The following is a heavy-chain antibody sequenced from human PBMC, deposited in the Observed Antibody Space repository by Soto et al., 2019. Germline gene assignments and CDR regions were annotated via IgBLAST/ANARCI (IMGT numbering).Heavy chain of an antibody. D-gene: IGHD1-26*01. Sequence: QVQLQESGPGLVKPSETLSLTCTVSGDSMSNYYWYWIRQPPGKGLEWIGYIFYIGSTNYNPSLKSRVTMSVDTSKNQFSLKLSSVAAADTAVYYCARRDRYSGTYFDFWGQGILVTVSS. V-gene: IGHV4-59*08. CDR3: ARRDRYSGTYFDF. CDR1: GDSMSNYY. CDR2: IFYIGST. J-gene: IGHJ4*02.